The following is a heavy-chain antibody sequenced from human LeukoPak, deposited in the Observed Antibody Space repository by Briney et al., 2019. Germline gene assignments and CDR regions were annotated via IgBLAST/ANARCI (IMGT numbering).Heavy chain of an antibody. V-gene: IGHV4-34*01. CDR1: AGSFSGYY. CDR2: INHSGST. Sequence: SETLSLTCAVYAGSFSGYYWSLIRQPPGKGLEWIGEINHSGSTNYNPSLKSRVTISVDTSKNQFSLKLSSVTAADTAVYYCARGYPDAFDIWGQGTMVTVSS. CDR3: ARGYPDAFDI. J-gene: IGHJ3*02.